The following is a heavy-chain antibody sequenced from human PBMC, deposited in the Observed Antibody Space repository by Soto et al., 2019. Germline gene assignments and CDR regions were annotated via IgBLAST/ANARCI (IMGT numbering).Heavy chain of an antibody. D-gene: IGHD3-22*01. CDR3: ARTFYDSSGYRFRGMDV. CDR2: IIPIFGTA. Sequence: AVKVSCKASGGTFSSYAISWVRQAPGQGLEWMGGIIPIFGTANYAQKFQGRVTITADESTSTAYMELSSLRSEDTAVYYCARTFYDSSGYRFRGMDVWGQGTTVTVSS. CDR1: GGTFSSYA. J-gene: IGHJ6*02. V-gene: IGHV1-69*13.